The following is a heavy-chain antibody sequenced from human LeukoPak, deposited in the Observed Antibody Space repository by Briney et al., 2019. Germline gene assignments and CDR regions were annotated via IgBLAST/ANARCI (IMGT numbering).Heavy chain of an antibody. J-gene: IGHJ5*02. D-gene: IGHD5-12*01. CDR1: GFTFSSYG. CDR2: IRYDGSNK. CDR3: AKDGDSGYDLNWFDP. Sequence: GGSLRLSCAASGFTFSSYGMHWVRQAPGKGLEWVAFIRYDGSNKYYADSVKGRFTISRDNSMNTLYLQMNSLRAEDTAVYYCAKDGDSGYDLNWFDPWGQGTLVTVSS. V-gene: IGHV3-30*02.